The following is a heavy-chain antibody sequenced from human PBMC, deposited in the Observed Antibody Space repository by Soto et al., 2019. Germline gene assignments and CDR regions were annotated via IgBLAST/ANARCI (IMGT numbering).Heavy chain of an antibody. D-gene: IGHD2-2*01. Sequence: ASVKVSCKASGGTFSRYSITWVRQAPGHGLEWIGRIIPIFGIASYAQKFQGRVTITADESTSTAYTELSSLRSDDTAVYYCAREDRDRETGLVPAAIDGIDVWG. J-gene: IGHJ6*02. V-gene: IGHV1-69*13. CDR1: GGTFSRYS. CDR3: AREDRDRETGLVPAAIDGIDV. CDR2: IIPIFGIA.